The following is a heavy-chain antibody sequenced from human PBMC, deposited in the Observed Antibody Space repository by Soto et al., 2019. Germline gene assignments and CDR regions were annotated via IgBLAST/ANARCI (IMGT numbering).Heavy chain of an antibody. V-gene: IGHV4-59*01. CDR2: IYYSGST. CDR1: GGSISSYY. D-gene: IGHD1-26*01. CDR3: AKTRPGELLPTCINP. J-gene: IGHJ5*02. Sequence: PSETLSLTCTVSGGSISSYYWSWIRQPPGKGLEWIGYIYYSGSTNYNPSLKSRVTISVDTSKTQFSLKLSSVTAADTALYYCAKTRPGELLPTCINPWGQANLVTLSS.